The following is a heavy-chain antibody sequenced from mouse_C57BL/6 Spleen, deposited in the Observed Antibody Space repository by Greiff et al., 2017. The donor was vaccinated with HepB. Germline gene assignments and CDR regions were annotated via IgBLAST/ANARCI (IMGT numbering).Heavy chain of an antibody. V-gene: IGHV3-8*01. CDR3: ARYTLLSSGYWYFDV. CDR2: ISYSGST. CDR1: GYSITSDY. Sequence: EVQLVESGPGLAKPSQTLSLTCSVTGYSITSDYWNWIRKFPGNKLEYMGYISYSGSTYYNPSRKSRISITRDTSKNQYYLQLNSVTTEDTATYYCARYTLLSSGYWYFDVWGTGTTVTVSS. D-gene: IGHD3-2*02. J-gene: IGHJ1*03.